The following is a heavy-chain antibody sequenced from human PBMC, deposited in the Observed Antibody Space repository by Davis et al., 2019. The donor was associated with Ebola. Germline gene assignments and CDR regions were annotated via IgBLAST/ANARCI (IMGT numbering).Heavy chain of an antibody. D-gene: IGHD6-6*01. V-gene: IGHV4-34*01. CDR1: GGSFSGYY. Sequence: SETLSLTCAVYGGSFSGYYWSWIRQPPGKGLEWIGEINDSGTTNYNPSLKSRVTLSVDTSKNQFSLRLTSVTAADTAVYFCARGESSSSTVRPLLVYWGQGALVSVSS. CDR2: INDSGTT. J-gene: IGHJ4*01. CDR3: ARGESSSSTVRPLLVY.